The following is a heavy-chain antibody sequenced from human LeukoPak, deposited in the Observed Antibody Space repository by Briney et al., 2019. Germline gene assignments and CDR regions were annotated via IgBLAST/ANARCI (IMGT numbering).Heavy chain of an antibody. CDR3: ARDAVELPYYYYMDV. D-gene: IGHD1-7*01. J-gene: IGHJ6*03. CDR2: IYTSGST. V-gene: IGHV4-61*02. CDR1: GGSISSSIYY. Sequence: SSETLSLTCIVSGGSISSSIYYWAWVRQPAGKGLEWIGRIYTSGSTNYNPSLKSRVTMSVDTSKNQFSLKLSSVTAADTAVYYCARDAVELPYYYYMDVWGKGTTVTVSS.